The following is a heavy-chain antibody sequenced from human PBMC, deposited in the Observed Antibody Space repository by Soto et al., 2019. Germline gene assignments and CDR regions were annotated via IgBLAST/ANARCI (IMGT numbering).Heavy chain of an antibody. CDR2: IWYDGSNK. Sequence: QVQLVESVGGVVQPGRSLRLSCAASGFTFSSYGMHWVRQAPGKGLEWVAVIWYDGSNKYYADSVKGRFTISRDNSKNTLYLQMNSLRAEDTAVYYCARAGGGIAAAGPFDYWGQGTLVTVSS. CDR1: GFTFSSYG. V-gene: IGHV3-33*01. J-gene: IGHJ4*02. CDR3: ARAGGGIAAAGPFDY. D-gene: IGHD6-13*01.